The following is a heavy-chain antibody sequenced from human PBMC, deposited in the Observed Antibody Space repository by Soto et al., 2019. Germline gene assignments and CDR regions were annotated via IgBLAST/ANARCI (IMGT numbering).Heavy chain of an antibody. CDR2: IWSDGSNR. CDR1: GFTFTSYG. Sequence: QVQLVESGGGVVQPGRSLRLSCAASGFTFTSYGMHWVRQAPGKGLEWVAAIWSDGSNRYNGDSVKGRFTISRDNSKNTVYLQRNSLRAEDTAVYYGASDLQEDSRGYFALDIWGQGTMVTVSS. D-gene: IGHD3-22*01. V-gene: IGHV3-33*01. CDR3: ASDLQEDSRGYFALDI. J-gene: IGHJ3*02.